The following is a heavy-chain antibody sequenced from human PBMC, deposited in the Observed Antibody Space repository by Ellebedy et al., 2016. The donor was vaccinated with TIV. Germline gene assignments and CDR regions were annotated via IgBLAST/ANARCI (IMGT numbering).Heavy chain of an antibody. D-gene: IGHD1-20*01. J-gene: IGHJ4*02. V-gene: IGHV3-48*02. Sequence: PGGSLRLSCAASGFTFSNAWMNWVRQTPGKGLEWISYIAGRSNTLFYADSMEGRFTISRDNAKNSLYLQMNSLRDEDTGVYYCARGALTGTTRYFDFWGQGTLVTVSS. CDR3: ARGALTGTTRYFDF. CDR2: IAGRSNTL. CDR1: GFTFSNAW.